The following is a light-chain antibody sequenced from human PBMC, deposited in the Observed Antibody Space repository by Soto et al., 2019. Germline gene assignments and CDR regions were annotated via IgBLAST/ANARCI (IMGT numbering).Light chain of an antibody. CDR3: LQANSFPLT. Sequence: DIQMTQSPSSVSASVGDRVTINCRASQGVSIWLAWYQQRPGKAPKLLIYTTSRLQSGVPSRFSGSGSGTDFTLTISSLQPEDFATYYCLQANSFPLTFGGGTKVEIK. CDR2: TTS. V-gene: IGKV1D-12*01. J-gene: IGKJ4*01. CDR1: QGVSIW.